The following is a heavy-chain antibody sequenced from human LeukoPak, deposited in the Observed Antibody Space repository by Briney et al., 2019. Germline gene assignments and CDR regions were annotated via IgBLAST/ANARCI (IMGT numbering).Heavy chain of an antibody. Sequence: SVKVSCKASGGTFSSYAISWVRQAPGQGLEWMGGIIPIFGTANHAQKLQGRVTITTDESTSTAYMELSSLRSEDTAVYYCAREKGGGGFDPWGQGTLVTVSS. J-gene: IGHJ5*02. V-gene: IGHV1-69*05. D-gene: IGHD3-16*01. CDR2: IIPIFGTA. CDR3: AREKGGGGFDP. CDR1: GGTFSSYA.